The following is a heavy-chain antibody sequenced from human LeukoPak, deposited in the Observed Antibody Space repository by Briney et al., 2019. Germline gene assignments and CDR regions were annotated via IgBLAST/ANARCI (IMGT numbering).Heavy chain of an antibody. D-gene: IGHD6-13*01. CDR3: ARELTYGSSCDY. Sequence: ASVKVPCKASGYSFTSYGISWVRQAPGQGLEWMGWISAYNGNTNYAQKIQARLTMTTDTSTSTAYMELRSLRSDDTAVYYCARELTYGSSCDYWGQGTLVTVSS. V-gene: IGHV1-18*01. J-gene: IGHJ4*02. CDR1: GYSFTSYG. CDR2: ISAYNGNT.